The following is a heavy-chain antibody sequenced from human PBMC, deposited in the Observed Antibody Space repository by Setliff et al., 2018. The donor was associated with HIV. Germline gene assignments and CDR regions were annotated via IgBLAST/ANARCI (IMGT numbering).Heavy chain of an antibody. J-gene: IGHJ3*02. D-gene: IGHD6-13*01. CDR1: GFRFRSYG. CDR3: ANEGAAGDDAFDI. CDR2: IWFDGNKK. V-gene: IGHV3-30*02. Sequence: GGSLRLSCAASGFRFRSYGMHWVRQAPGKGLEWVAIIWFDGNKKYYADSVKGRFTISRDNSKNTLYLQMNSLRAEDTAVYYCANEGAAGDDAFDIWGQGTMVTVSS.